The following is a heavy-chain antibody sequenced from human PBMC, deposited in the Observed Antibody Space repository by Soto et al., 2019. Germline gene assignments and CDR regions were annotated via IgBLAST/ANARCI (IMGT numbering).Heavy chain of an antibody. CDR1: GFIFSDYA. CDR2: ISGTRGRHRNT. D-gene: IGHD5-12*01. Sequence: EVHLLESGGNLVQPGMSLRLSCAASGFIFSDYAMTWVRQAPGKGLEWVSTISGTRGRHRNTFYTASVKGRFTVTRDNSKKTRFLEMNSLRVEDTAVYYCAKTMSGLGGYDLTWLAPWGQGTLVTVSS. J-gene: IGHJ5*02. V-gene: IGHV3-23*01. CDR3: AKTMSGLGGYDLTWLAP.